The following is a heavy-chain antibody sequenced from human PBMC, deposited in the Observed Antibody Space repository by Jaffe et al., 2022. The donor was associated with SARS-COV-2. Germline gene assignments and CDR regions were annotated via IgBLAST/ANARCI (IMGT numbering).Heavy chain of an antibody. Sequence: EVQLVESGGGLVQPGGSLRLSCAASGFTFSSYEMNWVRQAPGKGLEWVSYISSSGSTIYYADSVKGRFTISRDNAKNSLYLQMNSLRAEDTAVYYCARERVVPAAMGGYNWFDPWGQGTLVTVSS. D-gene: IGHD2-2*01. V-gene: IGHV3-48*03. CDR3: ARERVVPAAMGGYNWFDP. J-gene: IGHJ5*02. CDR1: GFTFSSYE. CDR2: ISSSGSTI.